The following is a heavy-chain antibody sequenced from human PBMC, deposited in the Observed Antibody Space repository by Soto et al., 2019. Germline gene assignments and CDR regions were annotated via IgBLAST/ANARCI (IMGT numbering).Heavy chain of an antibody. CDR1: VYRITSYW. J-gene: IGHJ6*03. V-gene: IGHV5-51*01. CDR2: IYPGDSDT. D-gene: IGHD6-13*01. CDR3: ARHVGRIAAAGTDYYYYMDV. Sequence: GESVKISGKGSVYRITSYWIGCVRQMPGKGLEWMGIIYPGDSDTRYSPSFQGQVTISADKSISTAYLQWSSLKASDTAMYYCARHVGRIAAAGTDYYYYMDVWGKGTTVTVSS.